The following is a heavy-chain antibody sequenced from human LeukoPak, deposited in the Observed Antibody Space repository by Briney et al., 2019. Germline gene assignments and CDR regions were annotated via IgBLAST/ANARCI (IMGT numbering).Heavy chain of an antibody. V-gene: IGHV4-39*07. D-gene: IGHD3-9*01. Sequence: PSETLSLTCTVSGDSISTSNSYWGWIRQPPGKGLEWIGSIYYSGNTYYNASLKSRVTTSVDTSKNQFSLKLSSVTAADTAVYYCARRAADDILTGWWFDPWGQGTLVTVSS. CDR3: ARRAADDILTGWWFDP. CDR1: GDSISTSNSY. CDR2: IYYSGNT. J-gene: IGHJ5*02.